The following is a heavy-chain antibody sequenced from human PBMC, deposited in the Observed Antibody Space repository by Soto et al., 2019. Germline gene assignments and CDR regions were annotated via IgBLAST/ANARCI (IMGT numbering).Heavy chain of an antibody. Sequence: EVQLVESGGGLVQPGSSLRLSCAASGFTFDDYAMHWVRQAPGKGLEWVSGISWNSGSIGYADSVKGRFTISRDNAKNSLYLQMNSLRAEDTALYYCAKDLGGGQLGPSFDYWGQGTLVTVSS. V-gene: IGHV3-9*01. CDR3: AKDLGGGQLGPSFDY. J-gene: IGHJ4*02. CDR2: ISWNSGSI. CDR1: GFTFDDYA. D-gene: IGHD6-6*01.